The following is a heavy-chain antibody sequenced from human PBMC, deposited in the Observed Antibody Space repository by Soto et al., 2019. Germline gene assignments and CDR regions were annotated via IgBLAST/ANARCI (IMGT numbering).Heavy chain of an antibody. J-gene: IGHJ4*02. CDR2: ISGSGGST. V-gene: IGHV3-23*01. CDR1: GFTFSSYA. Sequence: PGGSLRLSCAASGFTFSSYAMSWVRQAPGKGLEWVSAISGSGGSTYYADSVKGRFTISRDNSKNTLYLQMNSLRAEDTAVYYCAKDHHATYDILTGYYWPFDYWGQGTLVTVSS. D-gene: IGHD3-9*01. CDR3: AKDHHATYDILTGYYWPFDY.